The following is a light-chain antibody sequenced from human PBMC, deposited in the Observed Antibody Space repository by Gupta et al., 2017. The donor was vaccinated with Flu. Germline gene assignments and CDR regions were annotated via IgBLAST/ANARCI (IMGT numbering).Light chain of an antibody. CDR3: QQYVSFSPVT. V-gene: IGKV1-5*03. CDR1: QHIDDW. J-gene: IGKJ2*01. Sequence: DIQLTQSPFTLSASVGDSVTITCRASQHIDDWLAWYQQKPGKAPNLLIYKASSLETGVPSRFSGRGSGTEFTLTISSLQPDDFATYYCQQYVSFSPVTFGQGTRLEIK. CDR2: KAS.